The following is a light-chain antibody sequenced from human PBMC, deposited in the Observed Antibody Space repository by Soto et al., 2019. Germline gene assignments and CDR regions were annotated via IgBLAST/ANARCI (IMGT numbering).Light chain of an antibody. CDR3: QQFNSYRYT. CDR2: DAS. J-gene: IGKJ2*01. V-gene: IGKV1-13*02. CDR1: QGISSA. Sequence: AIQLTQSPSSLSASVGDRVTTTCRASQGISSALAWYQQKPGKAPKLLIYDASSLESGVPSRFSGSGSGTDFTLTISSLQPEDFATYYCQQFNSYRYTFGQGTKLEIK.